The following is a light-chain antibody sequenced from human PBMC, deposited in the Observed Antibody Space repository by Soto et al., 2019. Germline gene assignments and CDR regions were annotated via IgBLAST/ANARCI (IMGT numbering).Light chain of an antibody. CDR1: QSISLW. CDR3: QHYKDYSWT. CDR2: KTS. V-gene: IGKV1-5*03. J-gene: IGKJ1*01. Sequence: DIHMTQSPSTLSASVGDRVTITCRASQSISLWVAWYQQKPGRAPNLLIYKTSSLVTGVPSRSSGSGSGTEFTLTISSLQPDDFATYYCQHYKDYSWTFGEGTKVEVK.